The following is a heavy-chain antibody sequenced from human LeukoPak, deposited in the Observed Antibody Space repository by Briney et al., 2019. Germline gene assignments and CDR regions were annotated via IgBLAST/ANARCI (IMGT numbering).Heavy chain of an antibody. Sequence: SGTLSLTCAVSGGSISSSNWWSWVRQPPGKGLEWIGDIYHSGSTNYNPSLKSRVTISVDKSKNQFSLKLSSVTAADTAVYYCARILPYCSSTSCYSRVFDYWGQGTLVTVSS. V-gene: IGHV4-4*02. D-gene: IGHD2-2*02. CDR3: ARILPYCSSTSCYSRVFDY. CDR2: IYHSGST. J-gene: IGHJ4*02. CDR1: GGSISSSNW.